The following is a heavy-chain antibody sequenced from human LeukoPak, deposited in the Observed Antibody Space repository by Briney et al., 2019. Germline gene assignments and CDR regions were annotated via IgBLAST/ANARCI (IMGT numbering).Heavy chain of an antibody. J-gene: IGHJ6*03. CDR1: GYTFTGYY. CDR3: AIGRGVRGVLAYYYYMDV. V-gene: IGHV1-8*02. CDR2: MNPNSGNT. Sequence: ASVKVSCKASGYTFTGYYMYWVRQAPGQGLEWMGWMNPNSGNTGYAQKFQGRVTMTRNTSISTAYMELSSLRSEDTAVYYCAIGRGVRGVLAYYYYMDVWGKGTTVTISS. D-gene: IGHD3-10*01.